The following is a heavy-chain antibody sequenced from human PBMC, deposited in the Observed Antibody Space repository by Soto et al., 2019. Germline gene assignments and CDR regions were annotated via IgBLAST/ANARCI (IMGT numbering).Heavy chain of an antibody. Sequence: QVQLVESGGGVVQPGRSLRLSCAASGFTFSSYGMHWVRQAPGKGLEWVAVISYDGSNKYYADSVKGRFTISRDKSKNTLYLQVNSLRAEDTAVYYCAKDVDIVLLSDYYGMDVWGQGTTVTVSS. D-gene: IGHD2-15*01. CDR1: GFTFSSYG. V-gene: IGHV3-30*18. CDR2: ISYDGSNK. J-gene: IGHJ6*02. CDR3: AKDVDIVLLSDYYGMDV.